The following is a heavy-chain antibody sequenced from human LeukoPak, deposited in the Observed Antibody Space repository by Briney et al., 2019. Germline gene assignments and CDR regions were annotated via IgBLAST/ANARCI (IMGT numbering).Heavy chain of an antibody. D-gene: IGHD2-15*01. CDR3: AKGGSPSHNWFNS. Sequence: PGESLKISCAASGFTFSDYGMHWVRQAPGKGLEWVAFIRNDGSYEYYPDSVKGRFTISRDNSRNALFLQMNSLRAGDTAVYYCAKGGSPSHNWFNSWGQGTLVTVSS. J-gene: IGHJ5*01. V-gene: IGHV3-30*02. CDR1: GFTFSDYG. CDR2: IRNDGSYE.